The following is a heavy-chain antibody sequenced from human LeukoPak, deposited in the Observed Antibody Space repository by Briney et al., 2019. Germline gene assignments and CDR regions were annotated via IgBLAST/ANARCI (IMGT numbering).Heavy chain of an antibody. CDR3: ARYGTMVRGVILNWLDP. CDR2: ISSSGSTI. Sequence: TGGSLRHSCAASGFTFSDYYMSWIRQAPGKGLEWVSYISSSGSTIYYADSVKGRFTISRDNAKNSLYLQMNSLRAEDTAVYYCARYGTMVRGVILNWLDPWGQGTLVTVSS. V-gene: IGHV3-11*04. J-gene: IGHJ5*02. D-gene: IGHD3-10*01. CDR1: GFTFSDYY.